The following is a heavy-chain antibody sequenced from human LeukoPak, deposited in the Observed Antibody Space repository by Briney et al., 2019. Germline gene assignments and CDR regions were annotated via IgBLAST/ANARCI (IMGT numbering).Heavy chain of an antibody. CDR1: GYTFTSYG. Sequence: GASVKVSCKASGYTFTSYGISWVRQAPGQGLEWMGWISAYNGNTNYAQKFQGRVTMTRNTSISTAYMELSSLRSEDTAVYYCARVSKWFGELFPDYWGQGTLVTVSS. D-gene: IGHD3-10*01. J-gene: IGHJ4*02. CDR2: ISAYNGNT. V-gene: IGHV1-18*01. CDR3: ARVSKWFGELFPDY.